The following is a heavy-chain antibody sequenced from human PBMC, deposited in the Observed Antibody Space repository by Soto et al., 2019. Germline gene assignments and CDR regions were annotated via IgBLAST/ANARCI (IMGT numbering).Heavy chain of an antibody. V-gene: IGHV1-24*01. CDR1: GYTLTELS. J-gene: IGHJ5*02. Sequence: ASVKVSCKVSGYTLTELSMHWVRQAPGKGLEWMGGFDPEDGETIYEQKFQGRVTMTEDTSTDTAYMELSSLRSEDTAVYYCATGLERYYDFSRRASPNWFDPWGQGTLVTVSS. CDR3: ATGLERYYDFSRRASPNWFDP. CDR2: FDPEDGET. D-gene: IGHD3-3*01.